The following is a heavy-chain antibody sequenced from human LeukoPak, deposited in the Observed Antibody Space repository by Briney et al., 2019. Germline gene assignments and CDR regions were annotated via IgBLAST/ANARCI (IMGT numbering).Heavy chain of an antibody. J-gene: IGHJ4*02. CDR1: GGSISSYY. CDR3: ARELDY. Sequence: SETLSLTCIGTGGSISSYYWNWIRQPPGKGLECIRYIYYSGSTNYNPSLKSRVTISVDTSKNQFSLKLSSVTAADTAVYYCARELDYWGQGTLVTVSS. V-gene: IGHV4-59*01. CDR2: IYYSGST.